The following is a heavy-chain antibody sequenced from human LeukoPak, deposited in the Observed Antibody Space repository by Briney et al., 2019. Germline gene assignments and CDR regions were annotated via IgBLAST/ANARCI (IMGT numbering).Heavy chain of an antibody. J-gene: IGHJ5*02. V-gene: IGHV3-73*01. Sequence: GGSLRLSCAASGFTFSGSAMHWVRQASGKGLEWVGRIRSKANSYATAYAASVKGRFTISRDDSKNTAYLQMNSLRAEDTAVYYCARESTEDRPGSWGQGTLVTVSS. CDR3: ARESTEDRPGS. CDR2: IRSKANSYAT. D-gene: IGHD5/OR15-5a*01. CDR1: GFTFSGSA.